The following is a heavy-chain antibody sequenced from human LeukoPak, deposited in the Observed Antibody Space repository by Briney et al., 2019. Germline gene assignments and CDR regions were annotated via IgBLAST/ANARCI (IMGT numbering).Heavy chain of an antibody. CDR3: ARGHTYYDVLTGYYGYYFDY. Sequence: SETLSLTCTVSGGSISSGGYYWSWIRQPPGKGLEWIGYLYYGGSTNYNPSFRSRVTISVDTSKSQISLKLISVTAADTAVYYCARGHTYYDVLTGYYGYYFDYWGQGTLVTVSS. CDR1: GGSISSGGYY. J-gene: IGHJ4*02. D-gene: IGHD3-9*01. CDR2: LYYGGST. V-gene: IGHV4-61*08.